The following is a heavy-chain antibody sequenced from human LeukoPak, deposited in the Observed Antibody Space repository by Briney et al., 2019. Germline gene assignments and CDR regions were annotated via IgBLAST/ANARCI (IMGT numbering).Heavy chain of an antibody. D-gene: IGHD3-10*01. CDR2: ISGSGGST. CDR1: GFTFSSYA. J-gene: IGHJ4*02. CDR3: ARSDDYYGSGSYSFDY. V-gene: IGHV3-23*01. Sequence: PGGSLRLSCAASGFTFSSYAMSWVRQAPGKGLEWVSAISGSGGSTYYADSVKGRFTISRDNSKNTLYLQMNSLRAEDTALYYCARSDDYYGSGSYSFDYWGQGTLVTVSS.